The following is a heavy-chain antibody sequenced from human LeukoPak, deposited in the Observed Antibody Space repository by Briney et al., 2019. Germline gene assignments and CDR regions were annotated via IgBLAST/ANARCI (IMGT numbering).Heavy chain of an antibody. CDR1: GGTFSSYA. CDR3: ARETWGGRDFDY. Sequence: SVKVSCKASGGTFSSYAISWVRQAPGQGLEWMGGIIPIFGTANYAQKFQGRVTITADESTSTAYMELSSLRSEDTAVYYCARETWGGRDFDYWGQGTLVTVSS. V-gene: IGHV1-69*13. CDR2: IIPIFGTA. D-gene: IGHD3-16*01. J-gene: IGHJ4*02.